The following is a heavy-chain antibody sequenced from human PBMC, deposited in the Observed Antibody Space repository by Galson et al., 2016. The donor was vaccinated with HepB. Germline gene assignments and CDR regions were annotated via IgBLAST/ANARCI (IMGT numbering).Heavy chain of an antibody. D-gene: IGHD2-2*01. V-gene: IGHV1-69*01. J-gene: IGHJ6*02. Sequence: DTFNSIAISWVRQAPGEGLQWMGGIIPIFGTPTYAPNFQGRVTITADESTTTAFLHLTSLRSEDAAIYYCATALPAPSLPSGMDVWGQGTTVTVPS. CDR2: IIPIFGTP. CDR3: ATALPAPSLPSGMDV. CDR1: DTFNSIA.